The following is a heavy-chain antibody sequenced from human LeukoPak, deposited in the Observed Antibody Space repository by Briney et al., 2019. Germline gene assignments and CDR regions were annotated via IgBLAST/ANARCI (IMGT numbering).Heavy chain of an antibody. Sequence: GGSLRLSCAASGFYFSDYYMTWIRQAPGKGLEWVSYISSSGTYTNYADSVKGRFTISRDNAKKSLYLQMNSLSAEDTAVYYCAKVAGTYSPDYWGQGTLVTVSS. D-gene: IGHD1-26*01. V-gene: IGHV3-11*06. CDR2: ISSSGTYT. CDR1: GFYFSDYY. J-gene: IGHJ4*02. CDR3: AKVAGTYSPDY.